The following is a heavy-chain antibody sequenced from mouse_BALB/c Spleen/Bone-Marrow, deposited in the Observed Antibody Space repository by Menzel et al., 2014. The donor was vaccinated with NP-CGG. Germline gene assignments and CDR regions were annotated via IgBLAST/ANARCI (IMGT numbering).Heavy chain of an antibody. CDR2: ISTYSGNT. CDR3: ARRTNLQGDFDV. Sequence: VQLQQSGPELVRPGVSVKISCKGSGYTFTDYAMHWVKQSHAKSLEWIGVISTYSGNTNYNQKFKGKATMTVDKSSSTAYMDLARLTSEDSAIYYCARRTNLQGDFDVWGAGTTFPVSS. V-gene: IGHV1-67*01. D-gene: IGHD1-3*01. J-gene: IGHJ1*01. CDR1: GYTFTDYA.